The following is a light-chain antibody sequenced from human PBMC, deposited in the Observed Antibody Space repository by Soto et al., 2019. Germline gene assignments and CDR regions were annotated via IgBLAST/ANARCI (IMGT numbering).Light chain of an antibody. Sequence: QSALTQPRSVSGSPGQSVIISCTGTSSDVGGYKYVSWYQQHPGKAPKLVIYDVSERPSGVPDRFCGSKSGNTASLTISGLQAEDEAAYHCCSYAGSSVWVFGGGTKLTVL. V-gene: IGLV2-11*01. J-gene: IGLJ3*02. CDR3: CSYAGSSVWV. CDR2: DVS. CDR1: SSDVGGYKY.